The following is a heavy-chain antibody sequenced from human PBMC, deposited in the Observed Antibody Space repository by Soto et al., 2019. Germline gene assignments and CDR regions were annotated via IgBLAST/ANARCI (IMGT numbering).Heavy chain of an antibody. V-gene: IGHV4-30-4*01. Sequence: SETLSLTCTVSGGSISSGDYYWSWIRQPPGKGLEWIGYIYYSGSTYYNPSLKSRVTISVDTSKNQFSLKLSSVTAADTAVYYCARNRLRFVWFDPWGQGTLVTVSS. CDR3: ARNRLRFVWFDP. CDR2: IYYSGST. J-gene: IGHJ5*02. CDR1: GGSISSGDYY. D-gene: IGHD3-10*01.